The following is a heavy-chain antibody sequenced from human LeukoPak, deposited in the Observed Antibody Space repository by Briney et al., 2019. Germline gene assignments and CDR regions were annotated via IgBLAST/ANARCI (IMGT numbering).Heavy chain of an antibody. J-gene: IGHJ4*02. CDR2: INHSGSA. V-gene: IGHV4-34*01. CDR3: ARSELGN. CDR1: GGSFSGYY. D-gene: IGHD1-26*01. Sequence: KASETLPLTCAVYGGSFSGYYWSWIRQPPGKGLEWIGEINHSGSANYNPSLKSRVTISVDTSKNQFSLKLSSVTAADTAVYYCARSELGNWGQGTLVTVSS.